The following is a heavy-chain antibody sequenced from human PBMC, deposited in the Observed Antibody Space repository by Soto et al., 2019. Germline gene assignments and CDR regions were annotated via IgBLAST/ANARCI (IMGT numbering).Heavy chain of an antibody. CDR3: ARDPPDFHSAFDF. Sequence: QTLSLTCAISGDSVSSNRAAWNWIRQSPSRGLEWLGRTYYRSKWYNDYALFVKSRISINPDTSKNQFSLHLNSVTPDDTAVYYCARDPPDFHSAFDFWGQGTPVTVSS. V-gene: IGHV6-1*01. J-gene: IGHJ4*02. CDR1: GDSVSSNRAA. CDR2: TYYRSKWYN. D-gene: IGHD4-4*01.